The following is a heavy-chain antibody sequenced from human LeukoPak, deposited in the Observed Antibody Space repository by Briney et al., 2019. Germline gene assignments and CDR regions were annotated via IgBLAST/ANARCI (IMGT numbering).Heavy chain of an antibody. D-gene: IGHD3-9*01. V-gene: IGHV3-21*04. Sequence: PGGSLRLSCADSGATFSRYTMNWVRQAPGKRLEWVASIDSGSDYLNYADSVKGRFTISRDNAENSLYLQMNSLRAEDTALYYCAKDGDILTENYFDYWGQGTLVTVSS. CDR1: GATFSRYT. J-gene: IGHJ4*02. CDR2: IDSGSDYL. CDR3: AKDGDILTENYFDY.